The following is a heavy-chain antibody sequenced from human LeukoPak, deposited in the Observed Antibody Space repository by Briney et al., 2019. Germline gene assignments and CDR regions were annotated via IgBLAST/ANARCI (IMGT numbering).Heavy chain of an antibody. CDR1: GFTFSSYG. Sequence: HSGGSLRLSCAASGFTFSSYGMHWVRQAPGKGLEWVAVISYDGSNKYYADSVKGRFTISRDNSKNTLYLQMNSLKAEDTAVYYCAKPNWNDVYDAFDIWGQGTMVTVSS. D-gene: IGHD1-1*01. J-gene: IGHJ3*02. CDR2: ISYDGSNK. V-gene: IGHV3-30*18. CDR3: AKPNWNDVYDAFDI.